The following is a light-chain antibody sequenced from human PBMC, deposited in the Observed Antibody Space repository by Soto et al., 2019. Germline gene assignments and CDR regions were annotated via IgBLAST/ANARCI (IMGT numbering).Light chain of an antibody. J-gene: IGLJ1*01. CDR1: SSDVGGYHR. Sequence: QSALTQPPSVSGSPGQSVTISCTGTSSDVGGYHRVSWYQQPPGKAPKLLIYDVSNRPSGGATRFSGSKYGNTASLTISGLQDEDEADYYCTSYATGSAYVFGPGTKLTVL. CDR3: TSYATGSAYV. CDR2: DVS. V-gene: IGLV2-18*02.